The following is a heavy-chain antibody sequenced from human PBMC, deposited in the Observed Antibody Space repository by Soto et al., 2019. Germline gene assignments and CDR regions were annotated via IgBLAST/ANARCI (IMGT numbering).Heavy chain of an antibody. CDR3: ARVVTGHDAFDI. Sequence: PGGSLRLSCAASGFTFSSYSINWVRQAPGKGLEWVSSISISSSYIYYADSVKGRFTISRDNAKNSLYLQMNSLRAEDTAVYYCARVVTGHDAFDIWGQGTMVTVSS. V-gene: IGHV3-21*01. CDR2: ISISSSYI. CDR1: GFTFSSYS. J-gene: IGHJ3*02. D-gene: IGHD4-4*01.